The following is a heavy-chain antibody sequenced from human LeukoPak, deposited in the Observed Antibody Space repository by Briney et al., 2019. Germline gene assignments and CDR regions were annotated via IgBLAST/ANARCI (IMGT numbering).Heavy chain of an antibody. CDR1: GFTVSNAW. D-gene: IGHD3/OR15-3a*01. J-gene: IGHJ4*01. CDR3: TTDSYDL. CDR2: IIRKTDGGTT. Sequence: PGGSLRLACAAAGFTVSNAWMSWGRQAPGEGLEWVGRIIRKTDGGTTDYGAPVEGRFSISRDDSKNTVCWQMNRLKTEHTAVYFCTTDSYDLWGHGTLVLVSS. V-gene: IGHV3-15*01.